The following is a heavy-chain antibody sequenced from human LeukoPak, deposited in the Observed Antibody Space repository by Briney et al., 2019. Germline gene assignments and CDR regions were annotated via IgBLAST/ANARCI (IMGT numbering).Heavy chain of an antibody. CDR1: GFTFSSYA. Sequence: GGSLRLSCAASGFTFSSYAMSWARQAPGKGLEWVSGISGSGDSTNYADSVKGRFTISRDNSKNTVYLQMNSLRAEDMALYYCAKRPSRDGYNCWGQGTLVTVSS. CDR3: AKRPSRDGYNC. D-gene: IGHD5-24*01. J-gene: IGHJ4*02. CDR2: ISGSGDST. V-gene: IGHV3-23*01.